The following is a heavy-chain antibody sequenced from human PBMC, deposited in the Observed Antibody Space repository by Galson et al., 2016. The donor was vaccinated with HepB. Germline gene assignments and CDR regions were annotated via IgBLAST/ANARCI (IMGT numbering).Heavy chain of an antibody. CDR1: GLSVSNNY. CDR2: IYSAGTT. V-gene: IGHV3-53*01. CDR3: ARGTYYDFWRHGMDV. J-gene: IGHJ6*04. Sequence: SLRLSCAASGLSVSNNYMTWVRQAPGQGLEWVSVIYSAGTTYYADSVKGRVTTSRGNSKNTLYLQMNSLRAEDTAMYYCARGTYYDFWRHGMDVWGKGTAVTVSS. D-gene: IGHD3-3*01.